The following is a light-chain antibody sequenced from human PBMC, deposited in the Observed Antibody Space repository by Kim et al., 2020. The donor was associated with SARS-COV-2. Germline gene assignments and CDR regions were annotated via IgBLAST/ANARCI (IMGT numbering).Light chain of an antibody. V-gene: IGKV4-1*01. CDR3: QQYYTTPPT. CDR2: WAS. Sequence: ATTNCKSSQSVLYRSTNKNYLAWYQQKPGQPPKLLVYWASTRESGVPDRFSGSGSGTDFTLTISSLQAEDVAVYYCQQYYTTPPTFGGGTKVDIK. CDR1: QSVLYRSTNKNY. J-gene: IGKJ4*01.